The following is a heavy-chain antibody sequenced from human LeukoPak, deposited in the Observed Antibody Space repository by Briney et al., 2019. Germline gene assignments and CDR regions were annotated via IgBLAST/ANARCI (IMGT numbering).Heavy chain of an antibody. V-gene: IGHV1-2*02. CDR2: INPKTGST. J-gene: IGHJ3*02. CDR1: RDTFTEYY. Sequence: ASVKVSRMPSRDTFTEYYIHWVRQAPGQGREWRGWINPKTGSTNDPQKYQGRGTMTRDTSISKVNMELSRLRSDDTAVYFCARELDDAFDIWGQGTVVTVSS. CDR3: ARELDDAFDI. D-gene: IGHD1-1*01.